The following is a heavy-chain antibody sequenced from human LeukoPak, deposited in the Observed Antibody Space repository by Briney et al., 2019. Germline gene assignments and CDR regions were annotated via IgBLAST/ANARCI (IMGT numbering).Heavy chain of an antibody. CDR2: ISHRGTT. J-gene: IGHJ3*02. D-gene: IGHD3-16*01. CDR1: GASISTNNW. CDR3: ARGFHETSFTGFDI. V-gene: IGHV4-4*02. Sequence: SGTLSLTCTVSGASISTNNWWNWVRQPPGKDLEWIGEISHRGTTAYNPSLESRVTVALDKSKNQFSLKLTSVTAADTAVYYCARGFHETSFTGFDIWGQGTMVTVSS.